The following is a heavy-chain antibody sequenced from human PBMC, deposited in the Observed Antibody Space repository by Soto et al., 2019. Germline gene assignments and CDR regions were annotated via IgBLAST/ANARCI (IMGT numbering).Heavy chain of an antibody. V-gene: IGHV3-30*18. CDR2: ISYDGSNK. CDR1: GFTFSSYG. J-gene: IGHJ6*02. D-gene: IGHD2-2*02. CDR3: AKDLVVVPAAITGGVYYYYYYGMDV. Sequence: QVQLVESGGGVVQPGRSLRLSCAASGFTFSSYGMHWVRQAPGKGLEWVAVISYDGSNKYYADSVKGRFTISRDNSKNTLYLQMNSLRAEDTAVYYCAKDLVVVPAAITGGVYYYYYYGMDVWGQGTTVTVSS.